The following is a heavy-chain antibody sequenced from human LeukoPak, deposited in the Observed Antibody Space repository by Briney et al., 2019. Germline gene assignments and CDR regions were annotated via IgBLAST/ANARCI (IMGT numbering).Heavy chain of an antibody. CDR1: GFPISTNY. V-gene: IGHV3-53*01. Sequence: GGSLRLSCAASGFPISTNYMSWVRQAPGKGPEWVAIIYSGGDTFYADSVKGRFTISRDSSKNTLFLQMISLRAEDTAVYYCARDHITMIRGVSYYFYGMDVWGQGTTVTVSS. CDR3: ARDHITMIRGVSYYFYGMDV. J-gene: IGHJ6*02. CDR2: IYSGGDT. D-gene: IGHD3-10*01.